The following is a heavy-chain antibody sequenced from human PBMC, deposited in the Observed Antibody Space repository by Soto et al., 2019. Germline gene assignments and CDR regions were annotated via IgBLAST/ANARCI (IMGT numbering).Heavy chain of an antibody. V-gene: IGHV1-3*01. CDR1: GYTFTSYA. J-gene: IGHJ6*03. Sequence: ASVKVSCKASGYTFTSYAMHWVRQAPGQRLEWMGWINAGKGNTKYSQKFQGRVTITSDTSASTAYMELSSLRSEDTAVYYCARAPYCSSTSCWIGYMDVWGKGTTVTVSS. CDR2: INAGKGNT. CDR3: ARAPYCSSTSCWIGYMDV. D-gene: IGHD2-2*01.